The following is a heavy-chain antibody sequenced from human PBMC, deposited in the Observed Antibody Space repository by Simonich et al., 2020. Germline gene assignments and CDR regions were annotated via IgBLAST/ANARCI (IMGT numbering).Heavy chain of an antibody. CDR3: ARGGLGHWYFDL. J-gene: IGHJ2*01. D-gene: IGHD6-25*01. Sequence: QVQLVQSGAEVKKPGASVKVSCKASGYTFTGYYMHWVRQAPGQGLEWRGWINPNSGGTTYAQKFQGRVTMTRDTSISTAYMELSRLRSDDTAVYYCARGGLGHWYFDLWGRGTLVTVSS. V-gene: IGHV1-2*02. CDR2: INPNSGGT. CDR1: GYTFTGYY.